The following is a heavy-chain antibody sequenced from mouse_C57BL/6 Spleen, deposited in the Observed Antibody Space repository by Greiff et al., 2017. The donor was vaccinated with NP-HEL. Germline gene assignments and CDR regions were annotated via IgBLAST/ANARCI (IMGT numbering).Heavy chain of an antibody. CDR3: ARGPTGYFEV. J-gene: IGHJ1*03. Sequence: VQLQQSGAELVKPGASVKMSCKASGYTFTSYWITWVKQRPGQGLEWIGDIYPGSGSTNYNEKFKSKATLTVDTSSSTADMQLSSLTSEDSAVYYCARGPTGYFEVWGTRTTVTVSA. V-gene: IGHV1-55*01. D-gene: IGHD1-1*01. CDR2: IYPGSGST. CDR1: GYTFTSYW.